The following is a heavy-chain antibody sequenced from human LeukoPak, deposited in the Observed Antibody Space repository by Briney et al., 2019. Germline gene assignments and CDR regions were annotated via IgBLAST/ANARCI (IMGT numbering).Heavy chain of an antibody. V-gene: IGHV3-30-3*01. CDR2: ISYDGTNK. D-gene: IGHD6-19*01. Sequence: PGRSLRLSCAASGFTFSSYARHWVRQAPGKGLEWVAVISYDGTNKYYAGSVKGRFTISRDNSKNTLYLQMSSLRAEDTAVYYCARDRGSGWYFWDWGQGTLVTVSS. CDR3: ARDRGSGWYFWD. CDR1: GFTFSSYA. J-gene: IGHJ4*02.